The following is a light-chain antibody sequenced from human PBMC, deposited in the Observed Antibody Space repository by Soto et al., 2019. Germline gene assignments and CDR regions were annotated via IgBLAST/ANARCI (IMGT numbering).Light chain of an antibody. V-gene: IGLV2-8*01. CDR2: EVS. Sequence: QSALTQPPSASGSPGQSVTISCTGSSSDVGGHNHVSWYQQHPGKAPKLMIYEVSKRPSGVPDRFSGSKSVNTASLTVSGLQAEDEAHYYCSSYAGSMNLIFGGGTKVTVL. CDR3: SSYAGSMNLI. J-gene: IGLJ2*01. CDR1: SSDVGGHNH.